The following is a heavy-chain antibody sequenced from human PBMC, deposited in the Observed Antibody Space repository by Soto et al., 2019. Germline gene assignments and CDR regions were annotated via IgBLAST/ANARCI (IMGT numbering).Heavy chain of an antibody. CDR2: IGSRTSDI. J-gene: IGHJ3*02. CDR1: GFTLSRHT. Sequence: GGSLRLSCAASGFTLSRHTMNWVRQAPGKGLEWVSFIGSRTSDIYYADSVKGRFTISRDNAKNSPYLDLTRLRAEDTAVYFCVRDYYDTSGYPNTFDMWGQGTMVTVSS. V-gene: IGHV3-21*01. CDR3: VRDYYDTSGYPNTFDM. D-gene: IGHD3-22*01.